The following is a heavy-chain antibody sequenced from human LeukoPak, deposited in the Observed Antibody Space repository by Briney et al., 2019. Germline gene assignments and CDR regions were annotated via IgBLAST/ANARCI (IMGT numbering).Heavy chain of an antibody. Sequence: GGSLRLSCAASGFTVSSNYMSWVRQAPGKGLEWVSVIYSGGSTYYADSVKGRFTISRDNSKNTLYLQMNSLRAEDTAVYYCASGGYATPDAFDIWGQGTMVTVSS. CDR1: GFTVSSNY. J-gene: IGHJ3*02. V-gene: IGHV3-53*01. CDR2: IYSGGST. CDR3: ASGGYATPDAFDI. D-gene: IGHD1-26*01.